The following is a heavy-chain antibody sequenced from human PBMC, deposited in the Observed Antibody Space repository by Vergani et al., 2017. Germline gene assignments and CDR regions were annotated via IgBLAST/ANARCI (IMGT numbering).Heavy chain of an antibody. CDR1: GFTFSSYA. CDR3: AKTAWIQLWFGLDY. V-gene: IGHV3-23*04. Sequence: VQLVESGGGVVQPGRSLRLSCAASGFTFSSYAMSWVRQAPGKGLEWVSAISGSGGTTYYADSVKGRFTISRDNSKNTLYLQMNSLRAEDTAVYYCAKTAWIQLWFGLDYWDQGTLVTVSS. CDR2: ISGSGGTT. D-gene: IGHD5-18*01. J-gene: IGHJ4*02.